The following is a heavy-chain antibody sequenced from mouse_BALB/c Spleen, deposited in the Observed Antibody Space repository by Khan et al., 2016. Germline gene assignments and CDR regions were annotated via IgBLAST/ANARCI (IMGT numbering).Heavy chain of an antibody. J-gene: IGHJ4*01. CDR2: IHYSGGT. Sequence: EVQLQESGPDLVKPSQSLSLTCTVTGYSITSGYSWHWIRQFPGNKLEWMGYIHYSGGTKYIPSLKSRISITLDTSKNQFFLQLNSVTPEDTATYYCTRSHGYYAMDYWGQGTSVTVSS. V-gene: IGHV3-1*02. CDR3: TRSHGYYAMDY. CDR1: GYSITSGYS.